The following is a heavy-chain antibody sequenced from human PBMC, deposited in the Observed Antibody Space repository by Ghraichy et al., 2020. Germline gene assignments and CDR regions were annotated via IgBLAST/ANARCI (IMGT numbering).Heavy chain of an antibody. Sequence: GGSLRLSCAGSGFTFSSDAMSWVRQAPGTGLEWVSSISDSGGSTYYADSVKGRFTISRDNSKNALYLQMNSLRAEDTAVYYCAKGYRRSWFEFYWGQGTLVTVSS. V-gene: IGHV3-23*01. D-gene: IGHD6-13*01. CDR1: GFTFSSDA. J-gene: IGHJ4*02. CDR3: AKGYRRSWFEFY. CDR2: ISDSGGST.